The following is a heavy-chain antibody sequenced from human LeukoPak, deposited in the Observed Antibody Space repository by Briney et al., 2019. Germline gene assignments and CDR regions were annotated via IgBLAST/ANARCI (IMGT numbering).Heavy chain of an antibody. CDR3: ATCSSTSCYKGGLDY. CDR1: GYTFTSYY. J-gene: IGHJ4*02. V-gene: IGHV1-46*01. D-gene: IGHD2-2*02. CDR2: INPSGGST. Sequence: ASVKVSCKASGYTFTSYYMHWVRQAPGQGLEWMGIINPSGGSTRYAQKFQGRVTMTRDTSTSTVYMELSSLRSEDTAVYYCATCSSTSCYKGGLDYWGQGTLVTVSS.